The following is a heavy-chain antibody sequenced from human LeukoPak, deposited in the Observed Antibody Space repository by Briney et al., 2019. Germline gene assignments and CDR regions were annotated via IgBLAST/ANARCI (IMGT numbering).Heavy chain of an antibody. CDR1: GFTVSSNY. CDR3: AKGPRYDSSGYPFDY. V-gene: IGHV3-53*01. D-gene: IGHD3-22*01. J-gene: IGHJ4*02. Sequence: GGSLRLSCAASGFTVSSNYMSWVRQAPGKGLEWVSVIYSGGSTYYADSVKGRFTISRDNSKNTLYLQMNSLRAEDTAVYYCAKGPRYDSSGYPFDYWGQGTLVTVSS. CDR2: IYSGGST.